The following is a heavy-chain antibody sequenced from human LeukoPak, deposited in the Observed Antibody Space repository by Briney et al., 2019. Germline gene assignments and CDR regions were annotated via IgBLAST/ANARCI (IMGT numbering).Heavy chain of an antibody. CDR1: DDSMRSDSYY. J-gene: IGHJ6*03. D-gene: IGHD2-15*01. V-gene: IGHV4-39*01. CDR3: ARGRSSSSRYCSGDSCYSGVPRNNYYYYMDV. Sequence: SETLSLTCAVSDDSMRSDSYYWGWTRQSPGKALEWIGSISNRGRTLYSPSLKSRVTISVDTSKNQFSLKLSSVTAADTAVYYCARGRSSSSRYCSGDSCYSGVPRNNYYYYMDVWGKGTTVTVSS. CDR2: ISNRGRT.